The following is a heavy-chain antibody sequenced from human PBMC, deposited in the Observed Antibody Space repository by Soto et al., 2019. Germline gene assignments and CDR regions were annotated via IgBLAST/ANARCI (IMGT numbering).Heavy chain of an antibody. D-gene: IGHD6-13*01. CDR3: ARLIAAAGGNRAY. Sequence: QLQLQESGPGLVKPSETLSLTCTVSGGSISTSSYYWGWIRQPPGKGLEWIGSIYYSGSTYYNPSLKSRVTRSADTSKNQFSLKLSSVTAADTAVYYCARLIAAAGGNRAYWGQGTLVTVSS. J-gene: IGHJ4*02. CDR1: GGSISTSSYY. V-gene: IGHV4-39*01. CDR2: IYYSGST.